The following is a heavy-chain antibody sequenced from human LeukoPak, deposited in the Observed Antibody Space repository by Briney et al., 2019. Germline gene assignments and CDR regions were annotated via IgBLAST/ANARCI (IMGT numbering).Heavy chain of an antibody. CDR2: IKQDGSEK. J-gene: IGHJ4*02. Sequence: PGGSLRLSCAASASTFSSYWMSWVRQAPGKGLEWVANIKQDGSEKYYVDAVKGRFTIPSDNAQTSLYLQMNSLRAADTAVYYCARGSTTVTPRNFDYWGQGTLVTVSS. CDR1: ASTFSSYW. D-gene: IGHD4-11*01. V-gene: IGHV3-7*05. CDR3: ARGSTTVTPRNFDY.